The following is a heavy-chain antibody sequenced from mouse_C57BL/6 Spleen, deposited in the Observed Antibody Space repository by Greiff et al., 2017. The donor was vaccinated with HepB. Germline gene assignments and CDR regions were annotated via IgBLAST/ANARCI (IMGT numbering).Heavy chain of an antibody. V-gene: IGHV1-81*01. Sequence: QVQLQQPGAELARPGASVKLSCKASGYTFTSYGISWVKQRTGQGLEWIGEIYPRSGNTYYNEKFKGKATLTADKSSSTAYMELRSLTSEDSAVYFCAVGDGSSFAYWGQGTLVTVSA. CDR1: GYTFTSYG. CDR2: IYPRSGNT. D-gene: IGHD1-1*01. CDR3: AVGDGSSFAY. J-gene: IGHJ3*01.